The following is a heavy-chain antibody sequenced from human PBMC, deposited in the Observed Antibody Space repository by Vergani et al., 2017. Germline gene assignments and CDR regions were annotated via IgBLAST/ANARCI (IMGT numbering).Heavy chain of an antibody. J-gene: IGHJ3*02. CDR2: VSAYNGNP. V-gene: IGHV1-18*01. CDR1: GYTFTNYG. D-gene: IGHD5-24*01. Sequence: QVQLVQSGAEVKKPGASVKVSCKASGYTFTNYGISWVRQAPGQGLEWMGWVSAYNGNPNYAQKLQGRVTMTTDTSTSTVYMELRSLRSDDTAVYYCARELGDLETNAFDIWGQGTMVTVSS. CDR3: ARELGDLETNAFDI.